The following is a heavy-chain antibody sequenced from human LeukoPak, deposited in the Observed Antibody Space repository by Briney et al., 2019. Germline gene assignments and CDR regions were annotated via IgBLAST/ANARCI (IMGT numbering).Heavy chain of an antibody. CDR3: AGDCGWYSNYYYYYDIDF. Sequence: SENLSPNCPGPGGPIKSYYLSLIRHPPAHGLGRVGDSYYIGSPNYTRSPKIRVPIPVDTSKNKFSLKLSSLPAADTVVYYGAGDCGWYSNYYYYYDIDFWGQGTTVTVSS. V-gene: IGHV4-59*12. CDR1: GGPIKSYY. J-gene: IGHJ6*02. CDR2: SYYIGSP. D-gene: IGHD6-19*01.